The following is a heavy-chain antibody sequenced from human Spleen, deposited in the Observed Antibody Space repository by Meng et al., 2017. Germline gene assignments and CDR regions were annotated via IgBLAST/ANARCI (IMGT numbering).Heavy chain of an antibody. CDR3: ARDDSGSYFAPALWY. V-gene: IGHV4-61*01. Sequence: ESRPCLCRPFQTLPHTCTRSGRSASRGSYVWSWIRQPPGKGLEWIGYLYYSGSTNYNPSLKSRVTISVDTSKNQFSLKLSSVTAADTAVYYCARDDSGSYFAPALWYWGQGTLVTVSS. CDR2: LYYSGST. J-gene: IGHJ4*02. CDR1: GRSASRGSYV. D-gene: IGHD1-26*01.